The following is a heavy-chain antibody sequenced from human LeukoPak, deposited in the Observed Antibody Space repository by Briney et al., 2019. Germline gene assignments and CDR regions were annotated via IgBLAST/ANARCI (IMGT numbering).Heavy chain of an antibody. CDR3: ARNIWFGESSDAFDI. V-gene: IGHV1-2*02. CDR1: GYTLTELS. J-gene: IGHJ3*02. CDR2: INPNSGGT. D-gene: IGHD3-10*01. Sequence: GASVKVSCKVSGYTLTELSMHWVRQAPGQGLEWMGWINPNSGGTNYAQKFQGRVTMTRDTSISTAYMELSRLRSDDTAVYYCARNIWFGESSDAFDIWGQGTMVTVSS.